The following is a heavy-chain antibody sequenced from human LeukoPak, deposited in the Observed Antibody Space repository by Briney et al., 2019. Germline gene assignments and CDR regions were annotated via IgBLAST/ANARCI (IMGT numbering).Heavy chain of an antibody. J-gene: IGHJ4*02. Sequence: GGSLRLSCAASGFTFSSYGMHWVRQAPGKGLEWVAFIRYDGSNKYYADSVKGRFTISRDNSKNTLYLQMNSLRAEDPAVYYCASDANYDFWSGYYALDYWGQGTLVTVSS. D-gene: IGHD3-3*01. V-gene: IGHV3-30*02. CDR2: IRYDGSNK. CDR3: ASDANYDFWSGYYALDY. CDR1: GFTFSSYG.